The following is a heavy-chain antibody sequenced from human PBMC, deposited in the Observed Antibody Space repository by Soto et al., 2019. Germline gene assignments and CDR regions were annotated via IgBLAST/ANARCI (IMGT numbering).Heavy chain of an antibody. J-gene: IGHJ3*02. CDR2: VHYSGNT. D-gene: IGHD3-22*01. V-gene: IGHV4-59*01. CDR1: GASISSSY. Sequence: SETLSLTCTVSGASISSSYWSWIRQSPGKGLEWIGYVHYSGNTKYNPSLKSRVTMSVDTSKNQFSLKLSSMTAADTAMYYCARGYYDSNGQSNTFDIWGQGTMVTVSS. CDR3: ARGYYDSNGQSNTFDI.